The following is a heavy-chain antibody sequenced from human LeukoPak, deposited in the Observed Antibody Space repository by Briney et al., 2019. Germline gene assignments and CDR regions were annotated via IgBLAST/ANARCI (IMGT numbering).Heavy chain of an antibody. D-gene: IGHD4-17*01. Sequence: PGGSLRLSCAASGFTFSSYLMSWVRQAPGKGLEWVANINQDGSEKYYVDSVKGRFTISRDNAKNSLYLQMNSLRAEDTAVYYCARDRDLDGDYYYYGMDVWGQGTTVTVSS. CDR1: GFTFSSYL. CDR3: ARDRDLDGDYYYYGMDV. CDR2: INQDGSEK. J-gene: IGHJ6*02. V-gene: IGHV3-7*01.